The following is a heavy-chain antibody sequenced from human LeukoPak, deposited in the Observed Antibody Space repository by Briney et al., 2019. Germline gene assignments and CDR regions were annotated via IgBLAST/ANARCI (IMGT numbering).Heavy chain of an antibody. V-gene: IGHV1-18*01. Sequence: ASVKVSCKASGYTFTSYGISWVRQAPGQGVEWMGWISAYNGNTNYAQKLQGRVTMTTDTSTSTAYMELRSLRSEDTAVYYCARRFTYYYDSSGYSLGAFDTWGQGTMVTVSS. J-gene: IGHJ3*02. CDR2: ISAYNGNT. CDR3: ARRFTYYYDSSGYSLGAFDT. D-gene: IGHD3-22*01. CDR1: GYTFTSYG.